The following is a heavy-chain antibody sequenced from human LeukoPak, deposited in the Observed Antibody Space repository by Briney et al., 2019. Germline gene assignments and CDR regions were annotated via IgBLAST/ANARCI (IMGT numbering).Heavy chain of an antibody. CDR1: GGSISSYY. CDR2: IYTSGST. Sequence: SETLSLTCTVSGGSISSYYWSWIRQPVGKGLEWIGRIYTSGSTNYNPSLKSRVTMSVDTSKNQFSLKLSSVTAADTAVYYCARDPAAAGSYWYFDLWGRGTLVTVSS. CDR3: ARDPAAAGSYWYFDL. J-gene: IGHJ2*01. D-gene: IGHD6-13*01. V-gene: IGHV4-4*07.